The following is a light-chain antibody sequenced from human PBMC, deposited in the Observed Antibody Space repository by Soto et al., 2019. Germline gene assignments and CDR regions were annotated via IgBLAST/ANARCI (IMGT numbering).Light chain of an antibody. V-gene: IGLV2-23*02. CDR1: NSDVGNYNL. Sequence: QSVLTQPASVSGSPGQSITISCTGTNSDVGNYNLVSWYQQHPGKAPKVMIYEVNKRPSGVSNRFSGSKSGNTASLTVSGLQAEDEADYYCCSYAGSSTYVFGTGTKVT. CDR2: EVN. CDR3: CSYAGSSTYV. J-gene: IGLJ1*01.